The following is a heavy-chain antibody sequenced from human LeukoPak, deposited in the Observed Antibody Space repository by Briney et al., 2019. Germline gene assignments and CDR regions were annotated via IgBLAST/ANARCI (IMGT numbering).Heavy chain of an antibody. D-gene: IGHD3-3*01. V-gene: IGHV1-2*02. CDR1: GYTFIGYY. Sequence: ASVKVSCKASGYTFIGYYIHWVRQAPGQGLEWMGWINPDSGVTKYAQKFQGRVTMTRDTSIGTAYMELSRLRSDDTAVFYCAREAREAVWSGYYDTYYYYMDVWGKGTTVTVSS. CDR3: AREAREAVWSGYYDTYYYYMDV. J-gene: IGHJ6*03. CDR2: INPDSGVT.